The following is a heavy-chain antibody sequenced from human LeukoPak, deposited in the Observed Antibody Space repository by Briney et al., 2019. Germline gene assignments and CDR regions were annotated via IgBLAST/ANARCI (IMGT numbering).Heavy chain of an antibody. CDR1: GGSISSYY. CDR3: ARVLRRVGATVTTNWFDP. D-gene: IGHD4-17*01. J-gene: IGHJ5*02. V-gene: IGHV4-59*01. Sequence: PSETVPLTCTVSGGSISSYYWSWLRPPPGKGLEWIGYIYYSGSTNYKPSLKSRVTISVDTSKNQFSLKLSSVTAADTAVYYCARVLRRVGATVTTNWFDPWGQGTLVTVSS. CDR2: IYYSGST.